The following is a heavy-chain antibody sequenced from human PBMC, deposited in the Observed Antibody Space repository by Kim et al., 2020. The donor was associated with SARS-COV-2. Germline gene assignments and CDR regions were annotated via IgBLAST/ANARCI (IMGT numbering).Heavy chain of an antibody. CDR1: GFTFTSSA. Sequence: SVKVSCKASGFTFTSSAVQWVRQARGQRLEWIGWIVVGSGNTNYAQKFQERVTITRDMSTSTAYMELSSLRSEDTAVYYCAAEWDLGGLLLPNAFDIWGQGTMVTVSS. J-gene: IGHJ3*02. CDR2: IVVGSGNT. CDR3: AAEWDLGGLLLPNAFDI. D-gene: IGHD3-16*01. V-gene: IGHV1-58*01.